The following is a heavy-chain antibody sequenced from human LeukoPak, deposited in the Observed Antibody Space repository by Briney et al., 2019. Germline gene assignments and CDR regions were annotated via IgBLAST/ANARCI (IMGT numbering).Heavy chain of an antibody. CDR2: IYTSGST. J-gene: IGHJ6*03. V-gene: IGHV4-4*09. Sequence: SETLSLTCTVSGGSISSYYWSWIRQPPGKGLEWIGYIYTSGSTNYNPSLKSRVTISVDTSENQFSLKLSSVTAADTAVYYCARHLEPGDYYYYYTDVWGKGTTVTVSS. CDR1: GGSISSYY. CDR3: ARHLEPGDYYYYYTDV. D-gene: IGHD1-1*01.